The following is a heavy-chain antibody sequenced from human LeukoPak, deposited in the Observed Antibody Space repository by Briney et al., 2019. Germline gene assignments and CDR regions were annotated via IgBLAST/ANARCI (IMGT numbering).Heavy chain of an antibody. CDR2: ISSSGSTI. J-gene: IGHJ4*02. CDR3: ARVTGEGGEWDLRFDY. CDR1: GFTFSDYY. V-gene: IGHV3-11*01. Sequence: GGSLRLSCAASGFTFSDYYMSRIRQAPGKGLEWVSYISSSGSTIYYADSVKGRFTISRDNAKNSLYLQMNSLRAEDTAVYYCARVTGEGGEWDLRFDYWGQGTLVTVSS. D-gene: IGHD3-16*01.